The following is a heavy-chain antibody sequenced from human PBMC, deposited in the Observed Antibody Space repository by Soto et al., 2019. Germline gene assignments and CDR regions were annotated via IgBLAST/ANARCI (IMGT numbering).Heavy chain of an antibody. CDR2: VYYRGRS. J-gene: IGHJ4*02. CDR1: GGSVTNSSYY. CDR3: VSQRTTVPTQAYFDY. Sequence: TETLSLTCTVSGGSVTNSSYYWGWIRQSPGKGLEWIGSVYYRGRSYSKSSVKSRVTISVDTSKNRFSLSLNSVTASDTAVYFCVSQRTTVPTQAYFDYWGPGALVTVSS. D-gene: IGHD4-17*01. V-gene: IGHV4-39*01.